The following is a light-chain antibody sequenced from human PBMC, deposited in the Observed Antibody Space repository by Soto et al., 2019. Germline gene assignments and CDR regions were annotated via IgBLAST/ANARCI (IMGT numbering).Light chain of an antibody. CDR2: EAS. CDR3: QQYDSDSST. CDR1: QSINNW. V-gene: IGKV1-5*03. Sequence: DIQMTQSPSTLSASVGDRVIITCRASQSINNWLAWYQQKPGKAPKLLIYEASSLLSGVPSRFSGSGSGTEFTLTISSLQPDDFADYYCQQYDSDSSTFGQGTKLDI. J-gene: IGKJ2*01.